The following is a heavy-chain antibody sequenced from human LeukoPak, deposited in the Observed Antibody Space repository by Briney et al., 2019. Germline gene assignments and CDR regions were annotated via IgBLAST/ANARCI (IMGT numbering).Heavy chain of an antibody. CDR3: ANLRDIVVVPAALNWFDP. CDR2: ISGSGGST. D-gene: IGHD2-2*01. Sequence: GGSLRLSCAASGFTFSSYAMSWVRQAPGKGLEWVSAISGSGGSTYYADSVKGRFTISRDNSKNTLYLQMNSLRAEDTAVYYCANLRDIVVVPAALNWFDPWGQGTLVTVSS. CDR1: GFTFSSYA. J-gene: IGHJ5*02. V-gene: IGHV3-23*01.